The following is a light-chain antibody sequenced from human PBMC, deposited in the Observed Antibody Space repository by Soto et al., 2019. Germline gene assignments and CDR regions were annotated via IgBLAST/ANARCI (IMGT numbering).Light chain of an antibody. J-gene: IGLJ1*01. Sequence: QSVLTQPASVSGSPGQSITISCTGTSSDVGGYDFVSWYQQHPDKAPKLMIYEVSNRPSGVSNRFSGSKSGNTASLTISGLQPEDEAEYYCCSYGVRSTYVFGGGTKLTVL. CDR2: EVS. CDR3: CSYGVRSTYV. CDR1: SSDVGGYDF. V-gene: IGLV2-14*01.